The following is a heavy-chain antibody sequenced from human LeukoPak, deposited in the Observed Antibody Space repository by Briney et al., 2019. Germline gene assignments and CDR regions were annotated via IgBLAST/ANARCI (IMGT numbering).Heavy chain of an antibody. CDR2: IYTRGST. CDR1: GGSISSGSYY. Sequence: SQTLSLTCTVSGGSISSGSYYWSWIRQPAGKGLEWIGRIYTRGSTNYNPSLKSRVTISVDTSKNQFSLKLSSVTAADTAVYYCARDRCGTTVTGYNWFDPWGQGTLVTVSS. D-gene: IGHD4-17*01. CDR3: ARDRCGTTVTGYNWFDP. V-gene: IGHV4-61*02. J-gene: IGHJ5*02.